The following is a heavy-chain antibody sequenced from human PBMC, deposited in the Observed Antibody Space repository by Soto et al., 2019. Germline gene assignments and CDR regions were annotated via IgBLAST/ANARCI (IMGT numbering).Heavy chain of an antibody. D-gene: IGHD2-15*01. V-gene: IGHV3-66*01. J-gene: IGHJ6*03. Sequence: PGGSLRLSCVASGFTVSSKYMSWVRQAPGEGLEWVSLLNRDGYTYYADSVKGRFTISRDDSKNTLNLQMSSLRAEDTAVYYCTRDDVNCSGGSCYGVPMDLWGKGTRVTVS. CDR1: GFTVSSKY. CDR2: LNRDGYT. CDR3: TRDDVNCSGGSCYGVPMDL.